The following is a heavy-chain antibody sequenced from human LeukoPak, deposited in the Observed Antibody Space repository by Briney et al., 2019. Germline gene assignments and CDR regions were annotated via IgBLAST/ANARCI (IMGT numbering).Heavy chain of an antibody. Sequence: GGSLRLSRAASGFTFSSYEMNWVRQAPGKGLEWVSYISDSGSTIYYADSVKGRFTISRDNAKNSLYLQMNSLRAEDTAVYYCAREKTTWGFDPWGQGTLVTVSS. D-gene: IGHD1-1*01. J-gene: IGHJ5*02. V-gene: IGHV3-48*03. CDR3: AREKTTWGFDP. CDR1: GFTFSSYE. CDR2: ISDSGSTI.